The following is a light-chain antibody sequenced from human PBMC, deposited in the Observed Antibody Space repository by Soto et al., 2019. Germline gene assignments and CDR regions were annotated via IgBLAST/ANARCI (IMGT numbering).Light chain of an antibody. CDR1: SGSVSTTNH. Sequence: QAVVTQETSFSVSPGGTDTLTCGLSSGSVSTTNHPSWYQQTPGQAPRTLIYSTNIRSSGVPDRFSGSILGNKAALTITGAQAEDECDYYFVLYMTDGISVFGGGTQLTVL. J-gene: IGLJ3*02. CDR3: VLYMTDGISV. V-gene: IGLV8-61*01. CDR2: STN.